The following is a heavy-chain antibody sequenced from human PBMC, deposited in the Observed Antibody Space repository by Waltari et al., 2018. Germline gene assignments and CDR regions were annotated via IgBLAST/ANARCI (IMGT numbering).Heavy chain of an antibody. J-gene: IGHJ6*02. CDR3: VRLEDCTGPGGNCYSGELFALDV. D-gene: IGHD2-15*01. V-gene: IGHV4-34*01. CDR2: INHSGNI. CDR1: GGSFRGYY. Sequence: QVQLQQWGAGQLQPSETLSLSCAVFGGSFRGYYWGWVGQARGKGLEWIGEINHSGNINSNPSLRSRLTMSVDTSNNQLSLKLNSVTAADTAVYYCVRLEDCTGPGGNCYSGELFALDVWGQGTTVTVSS.